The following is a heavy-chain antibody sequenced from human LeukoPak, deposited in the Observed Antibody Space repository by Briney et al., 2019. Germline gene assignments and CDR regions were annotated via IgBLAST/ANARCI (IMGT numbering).Heavy chain of an antibody. CDR3: ARGLTSSDWYFDL. Sequence: SETLSLTCTVSGGSIRSSYYYWSWIRQPPGKGLEWIAYIHYSGSTNYNPSLRSRVTISVDTSKNQFSLKLSSVTAADTAVYYCARGLTSSDWYFDLWGRGTLVTVSS. D-gene: IGHD4/OR15-4a*01. CDR2: IHYSGST. J-gene: IGHJ2*01. CDR1: GGSIRSSYYY. V-gene: IGHV4-61*01.